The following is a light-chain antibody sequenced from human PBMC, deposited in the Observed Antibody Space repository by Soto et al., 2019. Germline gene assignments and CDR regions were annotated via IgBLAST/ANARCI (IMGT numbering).Light chain of an antibody. J-gene: IGKJ1*01. CDR1: QGISTY. CDR3: QNYNGAPWT. CDR2: AAS. V-gene: IGKV1-27*01. Sequence: DIQMTQSPSSLSASVGYRVTITCRASQGISTYLVWYQQKPGTVPKLLIFAASTLQSGVPSRFSGSGSGTDFTLTISSLQPEDVATYYCQNYNGAPWTFGQGTKVEIK.